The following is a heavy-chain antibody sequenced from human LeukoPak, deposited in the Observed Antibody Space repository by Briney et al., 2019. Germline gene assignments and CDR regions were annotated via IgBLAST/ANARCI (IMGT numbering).Heavy chain of an antibody. V-gene: IGHV3-15*01. J-gene: IGHJ6*04. CDR3: TTDKAAYYYGSGSYYNCYDYYGMDV. D-gene: IGHD3-10*01. Sequence: GGSQRLSRAPSRLTLNNPWMSWVRQAPEGGREWVGCIKSKTDGCTTDCAGPVKRRLRISRDDSKNTLYLQMNSLKTEDTAVYYCTTDKAAYYYGSGSYYNCYDYYGMDVWGKGTTGTVSA. CDR1: RLTLNNPW. CDR2: IKSKTDGCTT.